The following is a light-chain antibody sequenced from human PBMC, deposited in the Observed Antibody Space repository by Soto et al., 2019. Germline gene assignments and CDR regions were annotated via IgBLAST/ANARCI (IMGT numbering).Light chain of an antibody. J-gene: IGLJ1*01. Sequence: QSALTQPPSASGYPGQSVTISCTGTSSDVSDYNYVSWYQQHPGKAPKLMIYEVSKRPSGVPDRFSGSKSGNTASLTVSGLQAEDEADYYCSSYAGSNNYVFGSGTKVTVL. V-gene: IGLV2-8*01. CDR3: SSYAGSNNYV. CDR1: SSDVSDYNY. CDR2: EVS.